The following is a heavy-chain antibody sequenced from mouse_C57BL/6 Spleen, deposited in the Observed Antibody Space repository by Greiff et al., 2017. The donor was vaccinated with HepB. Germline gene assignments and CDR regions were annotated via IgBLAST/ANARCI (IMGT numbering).Heavy chain of an antibody. D-gene: IGHD2-4*01. CDR2: FYPGSGSI. V-gene: IGHV1-62-2*01. J-gene: IGHJ1*03. Sequence: VKLQESGAELVKPGASVKLSCKASGYTFTEYTIHWVKQRSGQGLEWIGWFYPGSGSIKYNEKFKDKATLTADKSSSTVYMERSRLTSEDSAVYFCARHEDRGSYYDPYWYFDVWGTGTTVTVSS. CDR1: GYTFTEYT. CDR3: ARHEDRGSYYDPYWYFDV.